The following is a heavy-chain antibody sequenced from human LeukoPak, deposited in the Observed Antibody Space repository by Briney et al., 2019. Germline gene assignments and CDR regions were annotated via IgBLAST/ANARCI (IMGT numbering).Heavy chain of an antibody. CDR3: ARYGGAEWLRPRGYYFDY. CDR1: GGSFSSYY. J-gene: IGHJ4*02. V-gene: IGHV4-34*01. CDR2: IYHSGST. D-gene: IGHD5-12*01. Sequence: SETQSLTCAVDGGSFSSYYWNWIRQPPGKGLEWIGEIYHSGSTRYNPSLRSRVTISVDTSKNQFPLTLSSVTASDTAVYYCARYGGAEWLRPRGYYFDYWGQGTLVTVSS.